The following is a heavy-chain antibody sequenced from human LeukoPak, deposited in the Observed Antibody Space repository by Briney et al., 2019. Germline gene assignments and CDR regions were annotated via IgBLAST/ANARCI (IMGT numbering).Heavy chain of an antibody. J-gene: IGHJ5*02. Sequence: SETLSLTCTVSGCSISSGGYYWSWIRQHPGQDLEWIGYIYYSGSTYYNPSLKSRVTISVDTSKNQFSLKLSSVTAADTAVYYCARDGGYCSSTSCRYNWFDPWGQGTLVTVSS. D-gene: IGHD2-2*01. CDR1: GCSISSGGYY. CDR3: ARDGGYCSSTSCRYNWFDP. V-gene: IGHV4-31*03. CDR2: IYYSGST.